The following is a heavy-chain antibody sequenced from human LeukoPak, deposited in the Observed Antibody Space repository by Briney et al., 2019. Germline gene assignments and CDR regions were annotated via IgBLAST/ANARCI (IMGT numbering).Heavy chain of an antibody. Sequence: PSETLSLTCTVSGGSISSYCWSWIRQPAGKGLEWIGRIYTSGSTNYNPSLKSRVTMSVDTSKNQFSLKLSSVTAADTAVYYCARDPSYYYDSSGYPLGAFDIWGQGTMVTVSS. CDR3: ARDPSYYYDSSGYPLGAFDI. V-gene: IGHV4-4*07. CDR2: IYTSGST. D-gene: IGHD3-22*01. CDR1: GGSISSYC. J-gene: IGHJ3*02.